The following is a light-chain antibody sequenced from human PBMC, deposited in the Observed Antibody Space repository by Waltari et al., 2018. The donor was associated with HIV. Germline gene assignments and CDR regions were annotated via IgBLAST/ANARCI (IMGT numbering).Light chain of an antibody. CDR2: NVN. Sequence: SALTQPASVSGSPGPSITTSSRGTSGAVGGYHFSPWYQKHPGKSPKLIIYNVNRRPSGVSIRFSGSRSANTASLTISGLQVEDEADYFCSSYTSSGPRYVLFGGGTRLTVL. CDR3: SSYTSSGPRYVL. V-gene: IGLV2-14*03. J-gene: IGLJ2*01. CDR1: SGAVGGYHF.